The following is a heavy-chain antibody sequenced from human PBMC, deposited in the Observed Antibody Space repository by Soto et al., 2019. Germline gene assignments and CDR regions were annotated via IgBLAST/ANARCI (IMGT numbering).Heavy chain of an antibody. CDR1: GFTVSSNF. CDR3: ARDPPGLGSYSYDH. Sequence: EVQLVESGGGLVQPGGSLRLSCAASGFTVSSNFMSWFRQPPGKGLEWISVIGTTDGTYCAGSVKGRFTISTDNFKNTLYLQMNSLRAEDTAVYFCARDPPGLGSYSYDHWGQGTLVTVSS. CDR2: IGTTDGT. D-gene: IGHD3-10*01. J-gene: IGHJ4*02. V-gene: IGHV3-66*01.